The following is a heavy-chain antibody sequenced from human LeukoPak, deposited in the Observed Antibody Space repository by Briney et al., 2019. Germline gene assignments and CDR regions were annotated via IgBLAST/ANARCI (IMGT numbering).Heavy chain of an antibody. J-gene: IGHJ4*02. Sequence: TSETLSLTCTVSGGSISSGGYYWSWIRQPPGKGLEWIGYIYHSGSTYYNPSLKSRVTISVDRSKNQFSLKLSSVTAADTAVYYCARQNVYGSGSKKAFDYWGQGTLVTVSS. CDR1: GGSISSGGYY. V-gene: IGHV4-30-2*01. CDR3: ARQNVYGSGSKKAFDY. D-gene: IGHD3-10*01. CDR2: IYHSGST.